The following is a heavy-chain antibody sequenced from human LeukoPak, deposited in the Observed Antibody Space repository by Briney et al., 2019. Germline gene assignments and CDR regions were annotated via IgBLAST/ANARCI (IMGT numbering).Heavy chain of an antibody. Sequence: GGSLRLSCAASGFTFSDYYMSWIRQAPGKGLEWVANIKQDGSEKYYVDSVKGRFTISRDDAKNSLYLQMNSLRAEDTAVYYCARKWVFDYWGQGTLVTVSS. J-gene: IGHJ4*02. D-gene: IGHD2-8*01. CDR3: ARKWVFDY. V-gene: IGHV3-7*01. CDR1: GFTFSDYY. CDR2: IKQDGSEK.